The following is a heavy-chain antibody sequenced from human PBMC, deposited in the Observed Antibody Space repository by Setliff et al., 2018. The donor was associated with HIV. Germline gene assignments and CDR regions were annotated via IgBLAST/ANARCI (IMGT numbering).Heavy chain of an antibody. D-gene: IGHD2-8*01. J-gene: IGHJ3*02. V-gene: IGHV1-2*06. Sequence: ASVKVSCKASGYTFTGYFMHWVRQAPGQGLEWMGRINPNSGGTNYAQQFQGRVTMTRDTSISTAYMELSRLRSDDTAVYYCASKVHCTNGVCLDAFDIWGQGTMVTV. CDR3: ASKVHCTNGVCLDAFDI. CDR2: INPNSGGT. CDR1: GYTFTGYF.